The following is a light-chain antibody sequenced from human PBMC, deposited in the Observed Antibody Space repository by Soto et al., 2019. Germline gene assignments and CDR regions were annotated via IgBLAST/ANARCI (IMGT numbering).Light chain of an antibody. CDR3: CSFAGTSYV. CDR1: SSDVGGYKS. Sequence: QSALTQPRSVSGSPGQSVTISCTGTSSDVGGYKSVSWYQQHPGKAPKLMIYDVSKRPSGVPDRFSGSKSGNTASLTISGLQAEDEADYDCCSFAGTSYVFGTGTKLTVL. V-gene: IGLV2-11*01. CDR2: DVS. J-gene: IGLJ1*01.